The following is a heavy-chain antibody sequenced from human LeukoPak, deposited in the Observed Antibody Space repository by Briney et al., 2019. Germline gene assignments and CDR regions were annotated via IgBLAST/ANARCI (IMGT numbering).Heavy chain of an antibody. CDR2: IKEDGSEE. CDR3: AKALSSSSRFGLFDY. CDR1: GFNFNTFW. V-gene: IGHV3-7*01. J-gene: IGHJ4*02. Sequence: GGSLRLSCAASGFNFNTFWMTWVRQAPGKGLEWVANIKEDGSEEYYVDSVKGRFTISRDNAKNSLYLQMNSLRAEDTAVYYCAKALSSSSRFGLFDYWGQGTLVTVSS. D-gene: IGHD6-6*01.